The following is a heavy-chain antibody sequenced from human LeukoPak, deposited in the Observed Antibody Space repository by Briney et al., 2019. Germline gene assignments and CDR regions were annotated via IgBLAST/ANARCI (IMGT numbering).Heavy chain of an antibody. D-gene: IGHD5-24*01. CDR3: ARRDGYNLDDAFDI. J-gene: IGHJ3*02. Sequence: ASVKVSSKASGYTFTTYDINWVRQATGQGLEWMGWMNPNSGNTGYAQKFQGRVTITRNTSISTAYMELSSLRSEDTAVYYWARRDGYNLDDAFDIWGQGTMVTVSS. CDR1: GYTFTTYD. CDR2: MNPNSGNT. V-gene: IGHV1-8*03.